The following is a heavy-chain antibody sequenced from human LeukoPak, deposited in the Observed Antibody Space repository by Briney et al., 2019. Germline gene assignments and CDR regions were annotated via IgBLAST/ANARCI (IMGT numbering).Heavy chain of an antibody. CDR3: ARVPRVAVAGKGDWFDP. V-gene: IGHV1-2*02. J-gene: IGHJ5*02. CDR2: INPNSGGT. D-gene: IGHD6-19*01. CDR1: GYTFTGYF. Sequence: EASVKVSCKASGYTFTGYFMHWVRQAPGQGLEWMGWINPNSGGTNYAQKFQGRVSMTGDTSISTAYMELSRLRSDDTAVYYCARVPRVAVAGKGDWFDPWGQGTLVTVSS.